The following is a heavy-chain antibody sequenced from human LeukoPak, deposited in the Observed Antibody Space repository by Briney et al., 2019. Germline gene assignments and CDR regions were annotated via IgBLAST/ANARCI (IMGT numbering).Heavy chain of an antibody. CDR1: GGTFSSYA. CDR3: ARENNKGGKYSSGMDV. D-gene: IGHD1-26*01. CDR2: ISGSGGST. Sequence: GGSLRLSSAAPGGTFSSYARSGVRQAPGKGLGWVSAISGSGGSTYYADSVKGRFSISRDNSKNTLFLQMNSLTAEDKEVYYCARENNKGGKYSSGMDVWGQGTTVTVSS. V-gene: IGHV3-23*01. J-gene: IGHJ6*02.